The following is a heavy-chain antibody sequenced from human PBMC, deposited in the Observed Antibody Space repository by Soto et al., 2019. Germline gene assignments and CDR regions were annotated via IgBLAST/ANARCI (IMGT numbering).Heavy chain of an antibody. Sequence: LSLTCTVSGGSISSYYWSWIRQPPGKGLEWIGYIYYSGSTNYNPSLKSRVTISVDTSKNQFSLKLSSVTAADTAVYYCARESGVVPAATYFDYWGQGTLVTVSS. J-gene: IGHJ4*02. V-gene: IGHV4-59*01. D-gene: IGHD2-2*01. CDR2: IYYSGST. CDR1: GGSISSYY. CDR3: ARESGVVPAATYFDY.